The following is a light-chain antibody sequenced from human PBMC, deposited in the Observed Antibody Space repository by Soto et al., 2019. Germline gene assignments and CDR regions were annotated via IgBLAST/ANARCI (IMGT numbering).Light chain of an antibody. CDR3: AAWDDSLSGRV. V-gene: IGLV1-47*01. CDR2: RND. Sequence: QSVLTQPPSASWTPGQRVTISCSGSSSNIGINYVSWYQQPPGTAPKLLICRNDQRPSGVPDRFSGSKSGTSASLAISGLRSEDEADYYCAAWDDSLSGRVFGGGTKLTVL. J-gene: IGLJ3*02. CDR1: SSNIGINY.